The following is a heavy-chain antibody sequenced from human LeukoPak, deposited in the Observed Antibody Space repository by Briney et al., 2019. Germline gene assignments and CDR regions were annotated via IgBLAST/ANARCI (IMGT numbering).Heavy chain of an antibody. CDR3: ARDLGSYSSGWYMGFDY. CDR2: ISGTSNTI. Sequence: PGGSLRLSCAASGFTFSSYSVNWVRQAPGKGLEWVSSISGTSNTIYYDDSVKGRFTVSRDNAKNSLYLQMNSLRAEDTAIYYCARDLGSYSSGWYMGFDYWGQGTLVTVSS. V-gene: IGHV3-48*01. D-gene: IGHD6-19*01. J-gene: IGHJ4*02. CDR1: GFTFSSYS.